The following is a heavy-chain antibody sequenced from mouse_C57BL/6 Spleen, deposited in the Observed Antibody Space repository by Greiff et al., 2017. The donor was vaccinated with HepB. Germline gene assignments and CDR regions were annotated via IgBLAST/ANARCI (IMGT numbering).Heavy chain of an antibody. D-gene: IGHD2-4*01. CDR1: GFSLTSYA. J-gene: IGHJ3*01. CDR2: IWTGGGT. CDR3: ARKRGYYDYDGGFAY. Sequence: VHLVESGPGLVAPSQSLSITCTVSGFSLTSYAISWVRQPPGKGLEWLGVIWTGGGTNYNSALKSRLSISKDNSKSQVFLKMNSLQTDDTARYYCARKRGYYDYDGGFAYWGQGTLVTVSA. V-gene: IGHV2-9-1*01.